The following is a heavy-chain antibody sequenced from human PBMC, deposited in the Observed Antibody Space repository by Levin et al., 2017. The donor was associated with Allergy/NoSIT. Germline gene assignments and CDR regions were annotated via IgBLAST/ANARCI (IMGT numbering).Heavy chain of an antibody. V-gene: IGHV1-69*13. D-gene: IGHD5-18*01. CDR2: IVPVFGST. Sequence: PGASVKVSCKASGGTFRHYALSWVRQAPGQGFEWMGGIVPVFGSTNYAQKFHGRVTITADESTSTANMELISLRSDDTAVYYCVNRSAYSYGHYYLDYWGQGTLVTVSS. CDR1: GGTFRHYA. CDR3: VNRSAYSYGHYYLDY. J-gene: IGHJ4*02.